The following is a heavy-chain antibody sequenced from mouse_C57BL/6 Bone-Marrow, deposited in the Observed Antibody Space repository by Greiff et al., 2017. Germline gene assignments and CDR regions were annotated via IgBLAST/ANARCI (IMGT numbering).Heavy chain of an antibody. CDR2: IYPRSGNT. Sequence: QVQLQQSGAELVRPGASVKLSCKASGYTFTSYGMSWVKQRTGQGLEWIGEIYPRSGNTYYNEKFKGKATLTADKSSSPAYMELRRLASEDSAVYFWARYPLYAMDYWGQGTSVTVSS. J-gene: IGHJ4*01. V-gene: IGHV1-81*01. CDR3: ARYPLYAMDY. CDR1: GYTFTSYG.